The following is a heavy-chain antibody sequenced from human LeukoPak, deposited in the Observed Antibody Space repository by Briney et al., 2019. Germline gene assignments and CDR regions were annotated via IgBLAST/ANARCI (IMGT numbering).Heavy chain of an antibody. CDR2: ISSSSSYI. CDR3: ARSTNRAHSGSWSLGYIY. CDR1: GFTFSSYS. V-gene: IGHV3-21*01. D-gene: IGHD6-13*01. J-gene: IGHJ4*02. Sequence: PGGSLRLSCAASGFTFSSYSMNWVRQAPGKGLEWVSSISSSSSYIYYADSVKGRFTISRDNAKNSLYLQMNSLRAEDTAVYYCARSTNRAHSGSWSLGYIYWGQGTLVTVSS.